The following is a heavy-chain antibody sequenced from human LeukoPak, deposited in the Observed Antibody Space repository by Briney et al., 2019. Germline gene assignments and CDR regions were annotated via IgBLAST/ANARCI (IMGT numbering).Heavy chain of an antibody. CDR3: ARVGDYVWGTPRYFDY. V-gene: IGHV1-69-2*01. D-gene: IGHD3-16*01. J-gene: IGHJ4*02. CDR2: VDPEDGET. Sequence: ASVKVSCKVSGYTFTDYYMHWVQQAPGKGLEWMGLVDPEDGETIYAEKFQGRVTITADTSTDTAYMELSSLRSEDTAVYYCARVGDYVWGTPRYFDYWGQGTLVTVSS. CDR1: GYTFTDYY.